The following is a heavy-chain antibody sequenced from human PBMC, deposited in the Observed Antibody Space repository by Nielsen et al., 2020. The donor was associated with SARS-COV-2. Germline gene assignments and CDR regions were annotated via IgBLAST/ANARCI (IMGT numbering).Heavy chain of an antibody. CDR2: IYPGDSDT. Sequence: GESLKISCKGSGYSFPTYWIGWVRQMPGKGLEWMGIIYPGDSDTRYSPSFQGQVTISADKSISTAYLQWSSLKASDTAKYYCARLARETSPFDYWGQGTLVTVSS. J-gene: IGHJ4*02. CDR3: ARLARETSPFDY. CDR1: GYSFPTYW. V-gene: IGHV5-51*01.